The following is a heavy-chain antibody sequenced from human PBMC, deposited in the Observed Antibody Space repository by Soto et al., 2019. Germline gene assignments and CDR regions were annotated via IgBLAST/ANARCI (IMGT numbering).Heavy chain of an antibody. D-gene: IGHD4-4*01. CDR2: ISYVGSNK. CDR1: GFTFSSYA. Sequence: QVQLVESGGGVVQPGRSLRLSCAASGFTFSSYAMHWVRQAPGKGLGGGAVISYVGSNKYYADSVKGRFTISRDNSKNTLYLQMNSLRAEDTAVYYCARPLWRDDYNWGYFDLWGRGTLVTVSS. J-gene: IGHJ2*01. V-gene: IGHV3-30-3*01. CDR3: ARPLWRDDYNWGYFDL.